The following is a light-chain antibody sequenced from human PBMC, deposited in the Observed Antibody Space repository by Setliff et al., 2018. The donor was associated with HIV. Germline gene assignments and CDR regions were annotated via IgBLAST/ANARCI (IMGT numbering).Light chain of an antibody. V-gene: IGLV2-14*01. CDR2: EVS. Sequence: QSALTQPASVSGSPGQSITISCTGTSSDVGGYNFVSWYQQHPGKAPKLMVYEVSNRPSGVSNRFSGSKSGNTASLTISGLQAEDEADYYCSSFTGSSTHVFGTGTK. J-gene: IGLJ1*01. CDR3: SSFTGSSTHV. CDR1: SSDVGGYNF.